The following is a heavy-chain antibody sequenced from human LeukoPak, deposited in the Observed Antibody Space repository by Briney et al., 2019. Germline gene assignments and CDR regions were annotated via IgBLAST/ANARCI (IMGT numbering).Heavy chain of an antibody. CDR2: TYYRPKWYN. J-gene: IGHJ5*02. Sequence: LSQTLSLTCAISGDSVSSNSAAWNWIRQSPSRGLEWLGRTYYRPKWYNDYAVSVKSRITINPDTSKNQFSLQLNSVTPEDTAVYYCARDRIVATGGSWFDPWGQGTLVTVSS. CDR3: ARDRIVATGGSWFDP. V-gene: IGHV6-1*01. D-gene: IGHD5-12*01. CDR1: GDSVSSNSAA.